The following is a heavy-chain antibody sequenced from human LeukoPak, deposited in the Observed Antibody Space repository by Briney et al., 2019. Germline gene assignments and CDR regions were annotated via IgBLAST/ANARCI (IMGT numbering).Heavy chain of an antibody. CDR1: GFTFSSYW. D-gene: IGHD2-21*02. Sequence: GGSLRLSCAASGFTFSSYWMYWVRQAPGKGLVWVSRISSDESSISYADSVKGRFTISRDNAKNTLYLQVNSLRAEDTAAYYCARGDLDGPPLNYWGQGTLVIVSS. V-gene: IGHV3-74*01. CDR3: ARGDLDGPPLNY. J-gene: IGHJ4*02. CDR2: ISSDESSI.